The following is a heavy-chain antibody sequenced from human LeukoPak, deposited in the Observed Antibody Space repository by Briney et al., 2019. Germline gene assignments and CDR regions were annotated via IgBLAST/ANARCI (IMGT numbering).Heavy chain of an antibody. Sequence: WGSLRLSCVVSGFTLSTYWMTWVRQAPGKGLEWVANIKHDGSEKHYVNSVKGRFTISRDNAKNLVYLQMNSLRGEDTAMYYCAGSTVTTNYWGQGTLVTVSS. J-gene: IGHJ4*02. D-gene: IGHD4-17*01. CDR1: GFTLSTYW. V-gene: IGHV3-7*01. CDR2: IKHDGSEK. CDR3: AGSTVTTNY.